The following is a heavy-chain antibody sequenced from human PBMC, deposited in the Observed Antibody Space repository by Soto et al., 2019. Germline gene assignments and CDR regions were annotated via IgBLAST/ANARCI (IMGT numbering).Heavy chain of an antibody. V-gene: IGHV4-59*01. CDR2: IYYSGNT. J-gene: IGHJ6*03. CDR1: GGSISGYY. CDR3: ATGYYYYYMDV. Sequence: QVQLQESGPGLVKPSETLSLTCSVSGGSISGYYWSWIRQSPGKGLEWIGYIYYSGNTNYKPSLKSRFTISVDTSQNQFSLKLTSMNPADTAVYYCATGYYYYYMDVWGKGTTVTVSS.